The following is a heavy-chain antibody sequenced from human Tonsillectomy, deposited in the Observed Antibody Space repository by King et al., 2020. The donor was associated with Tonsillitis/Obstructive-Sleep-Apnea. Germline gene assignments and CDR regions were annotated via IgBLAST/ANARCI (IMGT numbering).Heavy chain of an antibody. J-gene: IGHJ4*02. V-gene: IGHV3-15*01. Sequence: VQLVESGGGLVKPGGSLRLSCAASGFTFSNAWMSWVRQAPGKGLEWVGRIKSKTDGGTTDYAAPGKGRFTISRDDSKNTLYLQMNSLKTEDTAVYYCTTAIRLTIFGVVITHYFDYWGQGTLVTVSS. D-gene: IGHD3-3*01. CDR1: GFTFSNAW. CDR3: TTAIRLTIFGVVITHYFDY. CDR2: IKSKTDGGTT.